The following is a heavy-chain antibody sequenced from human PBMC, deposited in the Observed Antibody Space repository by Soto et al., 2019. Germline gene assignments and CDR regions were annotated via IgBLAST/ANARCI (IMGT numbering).Heavy chain of an antibody. CDR1: GGSISSGDYY. CDR2: IDYSGST. D-gene: IGHD3-22*01. Sequence: QVQLQESGPGLVKPSQTLSLTCPVSGGSISSGDYYWSWFRQPPGKGLEWIGYIDYSGSTYYNPSLKSRVTISVDTSKNQFSLKLSSVTAADTAVYYCARQDAYYYDSSGYDYFDYWGQGTLVTVSS. CDR3: ARQDAYYYDSSGYDYFDY. V-gene: IGHV4-30-4*01. J-gene: IGHJ4*02.